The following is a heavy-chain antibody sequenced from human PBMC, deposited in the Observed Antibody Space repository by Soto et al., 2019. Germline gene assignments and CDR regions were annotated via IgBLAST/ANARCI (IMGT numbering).Heavy chain of an antibody. CDR1: GGTFSSYA. Sequence: QVQLVQSGAEVNKPGSSVKVSCKASGGTFSSYAISWVRQAPGQGLEWMGGIIPIFGTANYAQKFQGRVTITADESTSTAYMELSSLRSEDTAVYYCARGWYCSSTSCYHYYGMDVWGQGTTVTVSS. CDR3: ARGWYCSSTSCYHYYGMDV. D-gene: IGHD2-2*01. CDR2: IIPIFGTA. V-gene: IGHV1-69*01. J-gene: IGHJ6*02.